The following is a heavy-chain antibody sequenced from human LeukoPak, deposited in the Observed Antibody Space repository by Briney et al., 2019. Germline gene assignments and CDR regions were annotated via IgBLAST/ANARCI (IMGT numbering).Heavy chain of an antibody. V-gene: IGHV4-59*01. Sequence: SETLSLTCTVPGGSISSSYWSWIRQPPGKGLEWVGHIYYSGSTNYNPSLNSRVTISVDTSKNQFSLKLSSVTAAGTAVYYCARGILPGYSSSWYYYWGQGTLVTVSS. CDR3: ARGILPGYSSSWYYY. CDR2: IYYSGST. D-gene: IGHD6-13*01. J-gene: IGHJ4*02. CDR1: GGSISSSY.